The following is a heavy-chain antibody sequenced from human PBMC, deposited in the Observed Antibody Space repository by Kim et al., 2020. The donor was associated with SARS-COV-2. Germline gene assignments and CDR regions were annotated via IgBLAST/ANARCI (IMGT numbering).Heavy chain of an antibody. CDR2: VNHSGST. Sequence: SETLSLTCAVYGGSFSGYYWTWIRQPPGKGLEWIGEVNHSGSTNYNPSLKSRVTISADTSKNQLSLKLNSVTAADTALYYCAGGRGGSHYPYFDSWGQGTLVTVSS. CDR1: GGSFSGYY. V-gene: IGHV4-34*01. CDR3: AGGRGGSHYPYFDS. J-gene: IGHJ4*02. D-gene: IGHD1-26*01.